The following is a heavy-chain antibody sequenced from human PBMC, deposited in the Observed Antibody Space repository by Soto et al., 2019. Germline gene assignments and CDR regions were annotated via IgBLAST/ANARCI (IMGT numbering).Heavy chain of an antibody. CDR1: GYTFTDYY. D-gene: IGHD2-8*01. J-gene: IGHJ6*02. V-gene: IGHV1-2*02. CDR2: INPNSGGT. CDR3: ARGVRSNCYCGMDG. Sequence: ASVKVSCKASGYTFTDYYMHWLRQAPGQGLEWMGWINPNSGGTNYAQKFQGRVTITRDTSISTAHMEPSRLRSDDTAVYYCARGVRSNCYCGMDGWGQGTTVTVSS.